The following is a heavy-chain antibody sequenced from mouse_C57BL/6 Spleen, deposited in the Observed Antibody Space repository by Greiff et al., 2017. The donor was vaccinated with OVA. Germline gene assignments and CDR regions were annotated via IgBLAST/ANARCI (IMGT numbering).Heavy chain of an antibody. CDR3: VRPLTSYAMDD. J-gene: IGHJ4*01. CDR1: GYAFSSSW. Sequence: QVQLQQSGPELVKPGASVKISCKASGYAFSSSWMNWVKQRPGKGLEWIGRIYPGDGDTNYNGKFKGKATLTADKSSSTAYMQLSSLTSEDSAVYFCVRPLTSYAMDDWGQGTSVTVSS. V-gene: IGHV1-82*01. CDR2: IYPGDGDT. D-gene: IGHD4-1*01.